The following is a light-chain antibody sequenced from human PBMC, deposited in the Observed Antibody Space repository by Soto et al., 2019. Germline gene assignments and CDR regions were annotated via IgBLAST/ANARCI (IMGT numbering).Light chain of an antibody. CDR2: GIS. V-gene: IGKV3-20*01. CDR1: QTVDRIY. J-gene: IGKJ4*01. Sequence: IELTRSRVSLSLYPEEGASLSCRSSQTVDRIYFAWYQQKPVQAPRLLIYGISSRATGIPDRFRVSGSGTDFTLTISRLEPEDFVRYNCQQYGVSPHSFGGGTKVDIK. CDR3: QQYGVSPHS.